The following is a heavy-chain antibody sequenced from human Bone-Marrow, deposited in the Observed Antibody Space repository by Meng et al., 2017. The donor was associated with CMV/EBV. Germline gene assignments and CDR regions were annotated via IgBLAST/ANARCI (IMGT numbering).Heavy chain of an antibody. D-gene: IGHD4-23*01. V-gene: IGHV1-69*02. CDR1: GGTFSSYT. Sequence: SMKVSCKASGGTFSSYTISWVRQAPGQGLEWMGRIIPILGIANYAQKFQGRVTITADKSTSTAYMELSSLRSEDTAVYYCARQRSTVDNWFDPWGQGTLVTVSS. J-gene: IGHJ5*02. CDR2: IIPILGIA. CDR3: ARQRSTVDNWFDP.